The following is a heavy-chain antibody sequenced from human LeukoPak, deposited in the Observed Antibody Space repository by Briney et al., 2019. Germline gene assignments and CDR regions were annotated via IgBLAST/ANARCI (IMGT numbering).Heavy chain of an antibody. V-gene: IGHV4-30-4*01. D-gene: IGHD2-8*01. J-gene: IGHJ6*02. Sequence: SETLSLTCTVSGGSISSGDCYWSWIRQPPGKGLEWIGYIYYSGSTYYNPSLKSRVTISVDTSKNQFSLKLSSVTAADTAVYYCARYCTNGVCYNYGMDVWGQGTTVTVSS. CDR3: ARYCTNGVCYNYGMDV. CDR1: GGSISSGDCY. CDR2: IYYSGST.